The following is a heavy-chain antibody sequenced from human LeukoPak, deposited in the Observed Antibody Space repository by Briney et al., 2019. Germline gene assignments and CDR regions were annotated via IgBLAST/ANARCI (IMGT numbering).Heavy chain of an antibody. J-gene: IGHJ3*02. CDR2: IYYTGST. V-gene: IGHV4-59*01. D-gene: IGHD3-16*01. Sequence: SETLSLTCTVSGGSISNYYWSWIRQPPGKGLEWIGYIYYTGSTNNNPSLKSRVTISVDTSKNQFSLRLSFVTAADTAVYYCARVGEGSFDIWGQGTLVTVSS. CDR1: GGSISNYY. CDR3: ARVGEGSFDI.